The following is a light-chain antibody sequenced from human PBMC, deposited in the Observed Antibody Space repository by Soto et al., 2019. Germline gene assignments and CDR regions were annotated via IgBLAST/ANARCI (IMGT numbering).Light chain of an antibody. J-gene: IGKJ1*01. CDR2: DTS. Sequence: DIVVTQSPATLSASPGERVTLSCRASQFVSSRLAWYQQRPGQVPRLLIYDTSTRAPGISARFSGSGSGTEFTLTISSLQSQDFAVYYYQEYIQWPPGMFGPGTTVDIK. V-gene: IGKV3-15*01. CDR1: QFVSSR. CDR3: QEYIQWPPGM.